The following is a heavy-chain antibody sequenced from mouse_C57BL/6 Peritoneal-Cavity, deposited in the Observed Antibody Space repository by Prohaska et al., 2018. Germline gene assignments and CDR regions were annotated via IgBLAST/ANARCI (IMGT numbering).Heavy chain of an antibody. Sequence: QVQLQQPGAELVKPGSSVKLSCKASGYTFTSYWMHWVKQRPIKGLEWIGNIDPSDSETHYNQKFKDKATLTVDKSSSTAYMQLSSLTSEDSAVYYCAIYYGNYWYFDVWGTGTTVTVSS. J-gene: IGHJ1*03. CDR1: GYTFTSYW. V-gene: IGHV1-52*01. CDR2: IDPSDSET. D-gene: IGHD2-1*01. CDR3: AIYYGNYWYFDV.